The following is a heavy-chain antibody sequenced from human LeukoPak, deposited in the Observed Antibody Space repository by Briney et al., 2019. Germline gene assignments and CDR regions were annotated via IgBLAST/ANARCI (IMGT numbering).Heavy chain of an antibody. J-gene: IGHJ4*02. V-gene: IGHV4-61*02. CDR1: GGSISSGSYY. CDR2: IYTSGST. D-gene: IGHD5-12*01. CDR3: ARVSGYDWESFYDY. Sequence: ASETLSLTCTVSGGSISSGSYYWSWIRQPAGTGLEWIGRIYTSGSTNYNPSLKSRVTISVDTSKNQFSLKLSSVTAADTAVYYCARVSGYDWESFYDYWGQGTLVTVSS.